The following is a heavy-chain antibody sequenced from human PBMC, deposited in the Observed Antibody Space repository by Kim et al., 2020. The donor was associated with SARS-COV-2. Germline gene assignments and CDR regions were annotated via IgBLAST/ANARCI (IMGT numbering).Heavy chain of an antibody. D-gene: IGHD2-8*01. Sequence: TYYADYVKGRVTISSDKSKNTLYLHMNSLRVEDTAVYYCAKGVTNGGFDYWGQGTQVTVSS. CDR2: T. CDR3: AKGVTNGGFDY. J-gene: IGHJ4*02. V-gene: IGHV3-23*01.